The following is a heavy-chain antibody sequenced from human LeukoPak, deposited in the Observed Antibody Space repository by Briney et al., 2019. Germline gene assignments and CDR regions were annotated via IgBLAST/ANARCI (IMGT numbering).Heavy chain of an antibody. V-gene: IGHV3-30-3*01. D-gene: IGHD6-13*01. J-gene: IGHJ5*02. Sequence: GRSLRLSCAASGFTFSSYAMHWVRQAPGKGLEWVAVISYDGSNKYYADSVKGRFTISRDNSKNTLYLQMNSLRAEDTAVYHCAREPYISIAAAGGYNWFDPWGQGTLVTVSS. CDR1: GFTFSSYA. CDR3: AREPYISIAAAGGYNWFDP. CDR2: ISYDGSNK.